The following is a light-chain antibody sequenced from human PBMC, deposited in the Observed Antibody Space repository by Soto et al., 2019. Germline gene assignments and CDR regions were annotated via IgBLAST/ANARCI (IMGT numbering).Light chain of an antibody. Sequence: EIVLTQSPGTLSLSPGDTATLSCRASQSVRSNFLAWYQHKPGQAPRLLIHDAYSRATGIPDRFSGSGSDRDFTLTISRLEPEDFEVYYCQQYAGSPRTVGQGTKVDIK. J-gene: IGKJ2*01. V-gene: IGKV3-20*01. CDR1: QSVRSNF. CDR3: QQYAGSPRT. CDR2: DAY.